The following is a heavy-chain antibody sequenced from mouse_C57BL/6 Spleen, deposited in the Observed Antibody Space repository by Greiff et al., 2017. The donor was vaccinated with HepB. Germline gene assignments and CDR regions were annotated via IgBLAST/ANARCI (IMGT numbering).Heavy chain of an antibody. J-gene: IGHJ2*01. CDR1: GYSITSGYY. Sequence: EVKLMESGPGLVKPSQSLSLTCSVTGYSITSGYYWNWIRQFPGNKLEWMGYISYDGSNNYNPSLKNRISITRDPSKNQFFLKLNSVTTEDTATYYCAREDYDGYFDYWGQGTTLTVSS. V-gene: IGHV3-6*01. CDR2: ISYDGSN. CDR3: AREDYDGYFDY. D-gene: IGHD2-4*01.